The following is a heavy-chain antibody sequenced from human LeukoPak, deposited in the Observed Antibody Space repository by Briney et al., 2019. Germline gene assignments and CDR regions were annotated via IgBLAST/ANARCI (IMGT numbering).Heavy chain of an antibody. CDR3: AKDGVAMVRGLYFDY. V-gene: IGHV3-30*02. J-gene: IGHJ4*02. Sequence: PGGSLRLSCAASGFTFSSYGMHWVRQAPGKGLEWVAFIRYDGSNKYYADSVKGLFTISRDNYKNTLYLQMNSMRADDAAVYYCAKDGVAMVRGLYFDYWGQGTLVTVSS. D-gene: IGHD3-10*01. CDR2: IRYDGSNK. CDR1: GFTFSSYG.